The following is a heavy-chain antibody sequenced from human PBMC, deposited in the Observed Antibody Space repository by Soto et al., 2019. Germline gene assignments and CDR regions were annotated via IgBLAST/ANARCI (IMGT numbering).Heavy chain of an antibody. CDR3: TRERFDP. CDR1: GFTFSNYW. V-gene: IGHV3-74*01. Sequence: EGQLVESGGGLVQPGGSLRLSCAASGFTFSNYWMHWVRQVPGKGLVWVSRIKTDGSSTNYANFVKGRFTISRDNAKNTLYLQMNSLRVEDTAVYFCTRERFDPWGQGTVVTVSS. CDR2: IKTDGSST. J-gene: IGHJ5*02.